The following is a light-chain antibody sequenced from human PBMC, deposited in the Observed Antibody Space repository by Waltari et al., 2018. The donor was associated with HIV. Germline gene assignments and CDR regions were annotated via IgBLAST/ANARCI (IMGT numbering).Light chain of an antibody. CDR1: QDIRND. Sequence: AIQMTQSPSSLSASVGNRVIITCRASQDIRNDLGWYQQKPGKAPKLLIYAASSLQSGVPSRFSGSGAGTDFTLIIRSLQPEDFATYYCLQDYNYPYTFGQGTKLEIK. J-gene: IGKJ2*01. CDR3: LQDYNYPYT. V-gene: IGKV1-6*01. CDR2: AAS.